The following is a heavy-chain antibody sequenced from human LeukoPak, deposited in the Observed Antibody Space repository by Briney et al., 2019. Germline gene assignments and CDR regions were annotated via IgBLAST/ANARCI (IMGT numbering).Heavy chain of an antibody. J-gene: IGHJ4*02. V-gene: IGHV4-34*01. CDR3: ARYGPGSGTYPTPWYFAY. D-gene: IGHD1-26*01. Sequence: SETLSLTCAVSGGSFTGYYWSWLRQTPGKGLEWIGEINLSGTTNCNPSLKSRVTISLDTSKNQFSLKLSSVTVADAAIYYCARYGPGSGTYPTPWYFAYWGQGTLVTVSS. CDR1: GGSFTGYY. CDR2: INLSGTT.